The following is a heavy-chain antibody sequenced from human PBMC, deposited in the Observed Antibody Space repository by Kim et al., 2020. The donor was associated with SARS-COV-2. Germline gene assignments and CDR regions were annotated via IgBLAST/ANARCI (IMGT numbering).Heavy chain of an antibody. CDR3: VRSDYYDNSGYYYGQ. V-gene: IGHV3-74*01. J-gene: IGHJ4*02. Sequence: ADTVKGRCTISRDDAKNTLYLQMSSLRAEDTAIYYCVRSDYYDNSGYYYGQWGQGTLVTVSP. D-gene: IGHD3-22*01.